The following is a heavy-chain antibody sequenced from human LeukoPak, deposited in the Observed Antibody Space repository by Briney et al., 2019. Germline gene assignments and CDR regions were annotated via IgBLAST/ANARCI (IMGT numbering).Heavy chain of an antibody. V-gene: IGHV4-59*01. D-gene: IGHD5-18*01. CDR3: ARSRSGYSYDHAAFEI. J-gene: IGHJ3*02. CDR2: FYYSGNT. CDR1: GGSISSYY. Sequence: PSETLSLTCTVSGGSISSYYWSWIRQPPGKGLEWIGYFYYSGNTNSNPSLKSRVTISLDTSKNQFSLKLSSVTAADTAVYYCARSRSGYSYDHAAFEIWGQGTVVTVS.